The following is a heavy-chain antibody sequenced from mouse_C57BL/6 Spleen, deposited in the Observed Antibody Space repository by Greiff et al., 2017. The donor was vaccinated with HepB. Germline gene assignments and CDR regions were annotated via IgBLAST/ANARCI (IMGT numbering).Heavy chain of an antibody. D-gene: IGHD1-1*01. CDR1: GYAFSSSW. Sequence: QVQLKQSGPELVKPGASVKISCKASGYAFSSSWMNWVKQRPGKGLEWIGRIYPGDGDTNYNGKFKGKATLTADKSSSTAYMQLSSLTSEDSAVYFCARKGITTVVGDYAMDYWGQGTSVTVSS. CDR2: IYPGDGDT. V-gene: IGHV1-82*01. CDR3: ARKGITTVVGDYAMDY. J-gene: IGHJ4*01.